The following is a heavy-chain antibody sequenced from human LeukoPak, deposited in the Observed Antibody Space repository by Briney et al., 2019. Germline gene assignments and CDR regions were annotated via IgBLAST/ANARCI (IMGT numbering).Heavy chain of an antibody. V-gene: IGHV3-7*01. D-gene: IGHD4-17*01. CDR2: IKKDVGEK. J-gene: IGHJ4*02. CDR3: ARGSYGDYEY. Sequence: GGSLRLSCAASGFTFSSHWMTWIRQAPGKGLEWVASIKKDVGEKFYVDPVKGRFTISRDNAKNSLYLQMNSLRAEDTAVYYCARGSYGDYEYWGQGTLVTVFS. CDR1: GFTFSSHW.